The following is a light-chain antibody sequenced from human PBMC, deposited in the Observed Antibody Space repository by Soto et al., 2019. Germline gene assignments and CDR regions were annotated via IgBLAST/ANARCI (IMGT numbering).Light chain of an antibody. CDR3: QKYGGAPYT. Sequence: DIQMTRSPSSLSASVGDRVTITCRASQDIRDYLVWYQQRPGKVPTLLIYAASTLQSGVPSRFSGSGYGTEFTLTISSLQSEDVATYYCQKYGGAPYTFGPGTKVDLK. J-gene: IGKJ3*01. CDR2: AAS. V-gene: IGKV1-27*01. CDR1: QDIRDY.